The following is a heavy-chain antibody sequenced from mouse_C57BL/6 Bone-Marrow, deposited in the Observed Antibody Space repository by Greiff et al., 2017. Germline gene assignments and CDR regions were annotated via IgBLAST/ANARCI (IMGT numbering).Heavy chain of an antibody. Sequence: EVMLVESGGGLVQPGGSLKLSCAVSGFTFSDYYMYWVRQTPEKRLEWVAYISNGGGSTYYPDTVKGRFTISRDNAKNTLYLQMSRLKSEDTAMYYCARPYYCGSSYWFAYWGQGTLVTVSA. V-gene: IGHV5-12*01. J-gene: IGHJ3*01. CDR3: ARPYYCGSSYWFAY. D-gene: IGHD1-1*01. CDR1: GFTFSDYY. CDR2: ISNGGGST.